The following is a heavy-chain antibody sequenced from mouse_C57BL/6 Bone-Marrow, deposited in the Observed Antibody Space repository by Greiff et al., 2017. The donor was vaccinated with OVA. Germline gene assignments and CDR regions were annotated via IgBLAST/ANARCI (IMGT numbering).Heavy chain of an antibody. D-gene: IGHD1-1*01. V-gene: IGHV1-18*01. J-gene: IGHJ1*03. CDR3: ARRGAYYGSSWYFDV. Sequence: EVKLQESGPELVKPGASVKIPCKASGYTFTDYNMDWVKQSPGKSLEWIGDINPNNGGTIYNQKFKGKATLTVDKSSSTAYMELRSLTSEDTAVYYCARRGAYYGSSWYFDVWGTGTTVTVSS. CDR2: INPNNGGT. CDR1: GYTFTDYN.